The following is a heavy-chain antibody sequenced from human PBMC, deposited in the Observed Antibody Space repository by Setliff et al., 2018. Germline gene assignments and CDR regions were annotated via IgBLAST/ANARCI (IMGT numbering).Heavy chain of an antibody. Sequence: GESLKISCKASGYSFSNFWINWVRQLPGKGLEWMGRIEPTDSYTNYSPSFQGHVTISIDKSITTAYLQWSSLKASDTAMYYCASPQRGNFYASFDIWGQGTMVTVSS. CDR1: GYSFSNFW. V-gene: IGHV5-10-1*01. CDR3: ASPQRGNFYASFDI. CDR2: IEPTDSYT. D-gene: IGHD3-16*01. J-gene: IGHJ3*02.